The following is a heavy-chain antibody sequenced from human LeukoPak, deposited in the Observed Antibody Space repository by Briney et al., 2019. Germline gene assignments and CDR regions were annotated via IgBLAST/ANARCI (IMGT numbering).Heavy chain of an antibody. V-gene: IGHV4-30-4*01. D-gene: IGHD1-26*01. CDR3: ARVGVGSIDY. CDR1: GGSISSGDYY. Sequence: SETLSLTCTVSGGSISSGDYYWSWIRQPPGKGLEWIGYIYYSGSTYYNPSLKSRVTISVDTSKNQFSLKLGSVTAADTAVYYCARVGVGSIDYWGQGTLVTVSS. CDR2: IYYSGST. J-gene: IGHJ4*02.